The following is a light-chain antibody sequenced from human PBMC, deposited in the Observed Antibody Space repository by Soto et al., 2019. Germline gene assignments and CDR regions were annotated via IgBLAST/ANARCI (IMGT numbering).Light chain of an antibody. CDR1: RSDVGAYNL. V-gene: IGLV2-23*01. CDR3: SSYAGRSTLV. J-gene: IGLJ2*01. Sequence: QSGLTQTASVSGSPGQSITMSCTGSRSDVGAYNLVFWYQHQPGKAPKLLISDDNKRPSGASDRFSGSKAGNTASLTISVLPAEDEGDFCCSSYAGRSTLVFGGGTKLTVL. CDR2: DDN.